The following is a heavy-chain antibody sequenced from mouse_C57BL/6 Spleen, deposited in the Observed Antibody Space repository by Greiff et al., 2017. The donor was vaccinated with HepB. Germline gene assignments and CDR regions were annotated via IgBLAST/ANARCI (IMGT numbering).Heavy chain of an antibody. D-gene: IGHD2-5*01. CDR3: ARYGDSNYERVPFAY. Sequence: VQLQQSGAELVKPGASVKISCKASGYAFSSYWMNWVKQRPGKGLEWIGQIYPGDGETNYNGKFKGKATLTDDKSSSTAYMQLSSLTSEDSAVYFCARYGDSNYERVPFAYWGQGTLVTVSA. CDR2: IYPGDGET. J-gene: IGHJ3*01. CDR1: GYAFSSYW. V-gene: IGHV1-80*01.